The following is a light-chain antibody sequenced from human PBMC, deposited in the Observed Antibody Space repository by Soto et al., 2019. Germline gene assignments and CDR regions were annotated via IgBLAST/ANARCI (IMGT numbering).Light chain of an antibody. CDR1: QGISSY. CDR2: AAS. V-gene: IGKV1-9*01. CDR3: QQVNSFPST. J-gene: IGKJ5*01. Sequence: IQLTQSPSSLSAFVGDRVTITCRASQGISSYLAWYQQKPGKAPKLLIYAASTLQTGVPSRFSGGGSGTAFTLTLSSLQPEDFATYYCQQVNSFPSTFGQGTRLEIK.